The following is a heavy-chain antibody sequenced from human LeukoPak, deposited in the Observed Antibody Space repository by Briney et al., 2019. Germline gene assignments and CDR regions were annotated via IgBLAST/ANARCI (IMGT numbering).Heavy chain of an antibody. CDR2: IRADGGST. CDR1: GFTFSSYA. D-gene: IGHD6-19*01. V-gene: IGHV3-74*01. Sequence: GGSLRLSCAASGFTFSSYAMSWVRQAPGKGLVWVSRIRADGGSTSYADSVKGRFTISRDNAKNTLYLQMNSLGAEDTAVYYCARDEWGGIAVAGSQGGYWGQGTLVTVSS. CDR3: ARDEWGGIAVAGSQGGY. J-gene: IGHJ4*02.